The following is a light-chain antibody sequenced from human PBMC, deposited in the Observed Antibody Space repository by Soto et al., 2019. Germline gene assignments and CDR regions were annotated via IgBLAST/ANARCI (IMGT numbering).Light chain of an antibody. V-gene: IGLV1-51*01. CDR2: DNN. CDR1: TSNIEYNY. Sequence: QSVLTQPPSVSAAPGQKVTISCSGRTSNIEYNYVSWYQQIPGTVPKLLIYDNNKRPSGIPDRFSGSKSGTSAALSITGLQTGDEADYYCAPRDSRLNTYVFGGRSKVTVL. CDR3: APRDSRLNTYV. J-gene: IGLJ1*01.